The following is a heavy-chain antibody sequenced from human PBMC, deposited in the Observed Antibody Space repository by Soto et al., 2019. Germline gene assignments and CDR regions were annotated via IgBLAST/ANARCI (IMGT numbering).Heavy chain of an antibody. V-gene: IGHV3-33*01. CDR1: GFTFSRFG. D-gene: IGHD3-22*01. CDR2: IWYHGKNE. CDR3: ARRGDSSGYFPTSYDM. Sequence: QVQLVESGGGVVQPGRSLRLSCAASGFTFSRFGMHWVRQVPGKGLEWVALIWYHGKNEDYADSVKGRFTISRDNSKNTLYLHMNSLRAEDTAVYYCARRGDSSGYFPTSYDMWGQGTMLTVSS. J-gene: IGHJ3*02.